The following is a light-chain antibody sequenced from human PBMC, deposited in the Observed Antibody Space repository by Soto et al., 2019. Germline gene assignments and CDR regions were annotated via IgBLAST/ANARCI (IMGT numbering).Light chain of an antibody. CDR3: SSYTPRIRTVI. CDR1: NSDVDTFDY. Sequence: QSVLTQPPSVSGSPGQSITIPCTGTNSDVDTFDYVSWYQQHPGQAPKLLLYDVNHRPSGASDRFSGSKSANTASLTISGLRAEDEAVYFCSSYTPRIRTVIFGGGSKLTVL. J-gene: IGLJ2*01. V-gene: IGLV2-14*03. CDR2: DVN.